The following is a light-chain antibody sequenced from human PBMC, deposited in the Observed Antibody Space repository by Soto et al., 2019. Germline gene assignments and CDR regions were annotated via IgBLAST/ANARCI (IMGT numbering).Light chain of an antibody. CDR1: SSDIGGY. CDR3: SSYAGSNNLV. Sequence: QSALTQPPSASGSPGQSVAISCTGTSSDIGGYVSWYQQHPGKAPKLMIYGVTKWPSGVPDRFSGSKSGNTASLTVSGLHADDEAHYYCSSYAGSNNLVFGGGTKLTVL. J-gene: IGLJ2*01. V-gene: IGLV2-8*01. CDR2: GVT.